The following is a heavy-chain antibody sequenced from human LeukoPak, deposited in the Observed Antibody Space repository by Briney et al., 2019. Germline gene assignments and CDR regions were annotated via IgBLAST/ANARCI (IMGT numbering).Heavy chain of an antibody. D-gene: IGHD4-4*01. CDR1: GVTLSRFG. J-gene: IGHJ3*02. CDR3: AKERGRYSASDI. V-gene: IGHV3-30*18. CDR2: ISGDGKTY. Sequence: GMSLRLSYAGSGVTLSRFGMHWVRQAPGKGLEWVAVISGDGKTYKYADSVKGRVTISRDNSKNTVFLQMNSLRADDTAVYYCAKERGRYSASDIWGQGTMVTVSS.